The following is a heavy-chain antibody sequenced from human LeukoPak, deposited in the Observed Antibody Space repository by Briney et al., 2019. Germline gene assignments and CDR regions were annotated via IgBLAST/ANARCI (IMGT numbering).Heavy chain of an antibody. J-gene: IGHJ5*02. CDR3: ARGDYDFWSGYSNNWFDP. Sequence: SQTLSLTCTVSGGSISSGGYYWSWIRQHPGKGLEWIGYIYYNGSTYYNPSLKSRVTISVDTSKNQFSLKLSSVTAADTAVYYCARGDYDFWSGYSNNWFDPWGQGTLVTVSS. D-gene: IGHD3-3*01. V-gene: IGHV4-31*03. CDR2: IYYNGST. CDR1: GGSISSGGYY.